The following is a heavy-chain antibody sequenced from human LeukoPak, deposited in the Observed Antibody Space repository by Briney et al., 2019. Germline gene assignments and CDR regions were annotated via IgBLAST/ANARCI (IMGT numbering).Heavy chain of an antibody. Sequence: GGSLRLSCAASGFTFSSYIMHWVRQSPGKGLEWVAVISSDGSNKYYTESVKGRFAISRDNSKDTLHLQMNSLRPEDTAVYYCARAESYYYYGMDVWGQGTTVTVSS. CDR1: GFTFSSYI. CDR3: ARAESYYYYGMDV. V-gene: IGHV3-30*09. J-gene: IGHJ6*02. CDR2: ISSDGSNK.